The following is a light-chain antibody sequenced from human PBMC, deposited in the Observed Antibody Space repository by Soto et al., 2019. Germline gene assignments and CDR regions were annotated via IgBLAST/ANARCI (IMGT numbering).Light chain of an antibody. J-gene: IGLJ1*01. CDR2: ETT. Sequence: QSALTQPASVSGSPGQSITISCTGTSNDVGSYELVSWYQQHPGKAPKLIIFETTKRPSGVSVRFSGSKSGNTASLTISGLQAEDEADYFCSSYADITTYVFGSGTKLTVL. CDR1: SNDVGSYEL. CDR3: SSYADITTYV. V-gene: IGLV2-23*01.